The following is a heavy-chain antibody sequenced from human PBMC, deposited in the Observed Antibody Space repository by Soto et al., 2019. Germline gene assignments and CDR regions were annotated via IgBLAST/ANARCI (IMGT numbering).Heavy chain of an antibody. D-gene: IGHD3-16*01. Sequence: SATLSLTCTVSGGSISSYYWSWILQPPGKGLEWIGYIYYSGSTNYNPSLKSRVTISVDTSKNQFSLKLSSVTAADTAVYYGARVRHHHDLWGSYPQYHRFFHWGMGTLGTVAA. V-gene: IGHV4-59*01. CDR3: ARVRHHHDLWGSYPQYHRFFH. CDR1: GGSISSYY. CDR2: IYYSGST. J-gene: IGHJ1*01.